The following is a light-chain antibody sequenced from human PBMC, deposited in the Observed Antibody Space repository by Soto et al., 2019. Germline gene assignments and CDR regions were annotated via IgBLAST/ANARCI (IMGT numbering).Light chain of an antibody. V-gene: IGKV3-15*01. J-gene: IGKJ1*01. CDR3: HQYDNWPLTWT. CDR1: QSVSSN. Sequence: EIVMTQSPATLSVSPGERATLSCRASQSVSSNLAWYQQKPGQAPRLLIYGASTRATGIPAKFSGSGSGTEFTLTINSLQSEDFAVYYCHQYDNWPLTWTFGQGTKVDIK. CDR2: GAS.